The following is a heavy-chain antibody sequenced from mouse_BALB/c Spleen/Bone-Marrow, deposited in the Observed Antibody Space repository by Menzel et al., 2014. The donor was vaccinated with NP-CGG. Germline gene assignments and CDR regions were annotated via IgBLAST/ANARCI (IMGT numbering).Heavy chain of an antibody. CDR1: GYTFTSYW. Sequence: QVQLQQPGAELVRPGASVKLSCKASGYTFTSYWINWVKQRPGQGLEWIGNIYPSDSYTNYNQKFKDKATLTVDKSSSTAYMQLRSATSEDSAVYYCTRSCGSSYEYYFDYWGQGTTLTVSS. CDR2: IYPSDSYT. CDR3: TRSCGSSYEYYFDY. V-gene: IGHV1-69*02. J-gene: IGHJ2*01. D-gene: IGHD1-1*01.